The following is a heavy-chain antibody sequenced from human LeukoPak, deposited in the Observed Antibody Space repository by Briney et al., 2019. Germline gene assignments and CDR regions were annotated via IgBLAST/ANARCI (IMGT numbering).Heavy chain of an antibody. Sequence: SETLSLTCTVSGGSISSYYWNWIRQPPGKGLEWIGYIYNSGSTNNNPSLKSRVTISVDTSKNQFSLKLSSVAAADTAVYYCATSLPLDWYFDLWGRGTLVSVSS. CDR3: ATSLPLDWYFDL. CDR2: IYNSGST. D-gene: IGHD5/OR15-5a*01. CDR1: GGSISSYY. V-gene: IGHV4-59*08. J-gene: IGHJ2*01.